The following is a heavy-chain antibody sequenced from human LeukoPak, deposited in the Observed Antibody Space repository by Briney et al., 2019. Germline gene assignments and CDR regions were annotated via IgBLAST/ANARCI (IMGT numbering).Heavy chain of an antibody. CDR2: INHSGST. Sequence: PSETLSLTCAVYGGPFSGYYWSWIRQPPGKGLEWIGEINHSGSTRYNPSLKSRRTISVDTYKNQLSLQLRSVTAADTAVYYCARDRRITIFGVVIVTNWFDPWGQGTLVTVSS. V-gene: IGHV4-34*01. D-gene: IGHD3-3*01. CDR3: ARDRRITIFGVVIVTNWFDP. CDR1: GGPFSGYY. J-gene: IGHJ5*02.